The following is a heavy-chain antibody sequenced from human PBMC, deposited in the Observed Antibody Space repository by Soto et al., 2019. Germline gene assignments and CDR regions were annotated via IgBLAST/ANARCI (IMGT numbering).Heavy chain of an antibody. CDR1: GFAFNTYA. Sequence: EVQLLESGGGVVQSGGSLRLSCAASGFAFNTYAMSWVRQAPGKGLEWVSTIDDSGTKTYYADSVRGRVTISRDNSKSTLDLQLNSLRAEDTAVYYCAKRGSRYFDYWGQGTLVTVSS. CDR2: IDDSGTKT. J-gene: IGHJ4*02. V-gene: IGHV3-23*01. CDR3: AKRGSRYFDY.